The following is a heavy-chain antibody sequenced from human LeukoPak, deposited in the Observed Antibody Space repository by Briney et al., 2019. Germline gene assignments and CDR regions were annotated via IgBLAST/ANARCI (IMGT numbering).Heavy chain of an antibody. CDR1: GYTSTSYY. D-gene: IGHD3-22*01. Sequence: GASVKVSCKASGYTSTSYYMHWVRQAPGQGLEWMGIINPSGGSTSYAQKFQGRVTMTRDTSTSTVFMELSSLRSEDTAVYYCARDLASSGYYWDWGQGTLVTVSS. J-gene: IGHJ4*02. V-gene: IGHV1-46*01. CDR2: INPSGGST. CDR3: ARDLASSGYYWD.